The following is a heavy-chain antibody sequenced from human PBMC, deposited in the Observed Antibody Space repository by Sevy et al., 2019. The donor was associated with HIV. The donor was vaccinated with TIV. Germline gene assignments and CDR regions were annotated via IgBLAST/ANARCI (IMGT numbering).Heavy chain of an antibody. CDR3: AGDGGAYTYGTGKY. CDR2: ISYDGNIK. D-gene: IGHD5-18*01. CDR1: RFTFSTYA. J-gene: IGHJ4*02. Sequence: GGSLRLSCAASRFTFSTYAMHWVRQAPGKGLEWVSVISYDGNIKYYADSVKGRFTISADDSKNTLYLQMNSLRAEDTAVYYCAGDGGAYTYGTGKYWGQGTLVTVSS. V-gene: IGHV3-30-3*01.